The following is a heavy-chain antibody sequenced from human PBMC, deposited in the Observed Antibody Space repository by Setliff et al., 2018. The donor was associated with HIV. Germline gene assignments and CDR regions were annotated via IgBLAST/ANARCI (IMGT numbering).Heavy chain of an antibody. V-gene: IGHV3-74*01. CDR3: AKTPINPSDTSGYKTGDNALDI. J-gene: IGHJ3*02. CDR2: ISSDGSST. CDR1: GFTFSSYW. D-gene: IGHD3-22*01. Sequence: QTGGSLRLSCAASGFTFSSYWMHWVRQAPGKGLVWVSRISSDGSSTGYADSVKGRFTISRDNSKNTLYLQMYSLRAEDTAVYYCAKTPINPSDTSGYKTGDNALDIWGQGTMVTVSS.